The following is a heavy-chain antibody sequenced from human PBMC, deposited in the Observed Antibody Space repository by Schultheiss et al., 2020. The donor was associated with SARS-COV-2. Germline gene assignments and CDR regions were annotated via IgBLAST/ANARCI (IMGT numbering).Heavy chain of an antibody. Sequence: GGSLRLSCVASGFTFSSYAMSWVRQAPGKGLEWVSRINSDGSSTSYADSVKGRFTISRDNAKNTLYLQMNSLRAEDTAVYYCARGYYYDSSGYYYAYFQHWGQGTMVTVSS. CDR3: ARGYYYDSSGYYYAYFQH. J-gene: IGHJ1*01. CDR1: GFTFSSYA. CDR2: INSDGSST. D-gene: IGHD3-22*01. V-gene: IGHV3-74*01.